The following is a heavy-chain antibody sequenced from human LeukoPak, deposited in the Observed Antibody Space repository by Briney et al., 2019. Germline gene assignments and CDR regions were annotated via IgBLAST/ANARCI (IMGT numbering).Heavy chain of an antibody. D-gene: IGHD5-18*01. CDR1: GFTVSSNY. CDR3: ARGIAGGYSYGLDY. CDR2: IYSAGST. J-gene: IGHJ4*02. Sequence: GGSLRLSCAASGFTVSSNYMSWVRQAPGKGLEWVSVIYSAGSTYYADSVKGRFTISRDNSKNTLYLQMNSLRAEDTAVYYCARGIAGGYSYGLDYWAREPWSPSPQ. V-gene: IGHV3-66*02.